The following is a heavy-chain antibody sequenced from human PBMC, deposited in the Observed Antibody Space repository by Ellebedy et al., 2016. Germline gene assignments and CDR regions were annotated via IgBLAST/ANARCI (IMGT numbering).Heavy chain of an antibody. J-gene: IGHJ4*02. CDR3: AKCRHINGCLLDY. V-gene: IGHV3-53*01. CDR2: IYSGDRT. CDR1: GFTVSNTY. D-gene: IGHD6-19*01. Sequence: GESLKISCAASGFTVSNTYMGWVRQAPGKGLDWVSVIYSGDRTNYADSVKGRFTISRDSSKHTLYLDMDSLRAEDTAIYYCAKCRHINGCLLDYWGQGTLVTVSS.